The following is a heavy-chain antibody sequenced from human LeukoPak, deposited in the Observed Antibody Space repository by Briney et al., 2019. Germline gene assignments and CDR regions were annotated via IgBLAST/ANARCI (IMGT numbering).Heavy chain of an antibody. D-gene: IGHD6-19*01. CDR1: GFTFSSYG. Sequence: PGGSLRLSCAASGFTFSSYGIHWVRQAPGKGLEWVTFIRYDGSTKYYADSVKGRFTISRDNSKNTVYLQMNSLRADDTAVYYCARSRWLDAFDYWGQGTLVTVSS. V-gene: IGHV3-30*02. J-gene: IGHJ4*02. CDR3: ARSRWLDAFDY. CDR2: IRYDGSTK.